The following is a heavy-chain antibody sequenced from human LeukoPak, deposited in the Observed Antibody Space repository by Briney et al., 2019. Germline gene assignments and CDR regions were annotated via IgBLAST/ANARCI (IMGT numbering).Heavy chain of an antibody. CDR2: IYYNGNT. CDR3: ARRNDFGI. Sequence: PSETLSLTCTVSGGSISNYYWSWIRQPPGKGLEWIAYIYYNGNTNYNPSLKSRVTISVDTSKNQFSLKLNSVTAADTAVYYCARRNDFGIWGQGTMVTVSS. J-gene: IGHJ3*02. V-gene: IGHV4-59*08. CDR1: GGSISNYY.